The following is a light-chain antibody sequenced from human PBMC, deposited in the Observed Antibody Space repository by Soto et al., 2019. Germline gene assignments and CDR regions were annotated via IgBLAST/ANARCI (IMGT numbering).Light chain of an antibody. Sequence: EIVLTQSPGTLSLSPGERATPSVRASQSVSNNYLAWYQQKPGQAPRLLIYDASNRATGIPARFSGSGSGTDFTLTISSLEPEDFAVYYCQQRSNWPITFGQGTRLEIK. CDR3: QQRSNWPIT. J-gene: IGKJ5*01. CDR2: DAS. V-gene: IGKV3-11*01. CDR1: QSVSNNY.